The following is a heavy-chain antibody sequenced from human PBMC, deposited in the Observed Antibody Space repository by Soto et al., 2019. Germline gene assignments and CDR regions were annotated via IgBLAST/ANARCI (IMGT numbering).Heavy chain of an antibody. Sequence: SETLSLTCAVSGYSISSGYYWGWIRQPPGKGLEWIGSIYHSGSTYYNPSLKSRVIISVDTSKNQFSLKLSSVTAADTAVYYCARVGSDGYNSSGFDYWGQGTLVTVSS. V-gene: IGHV4-38-2*01. D-gene: IGHD1-1*01. CDR3: ARVGSDGYNSSGFDY. J-gene: IGHJ4*02. CDR2: IYHSGST. CDR1: GYSISSGYY.